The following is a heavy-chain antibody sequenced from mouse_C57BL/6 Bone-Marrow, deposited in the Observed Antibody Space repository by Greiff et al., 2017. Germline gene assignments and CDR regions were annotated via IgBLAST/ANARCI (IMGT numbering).Heavy chain of an antibody. V-gene: IGHV1-52*01. CDR3: ARSDGSSYN. Sequence: QVQLQQPGAELVRPGSSVKLSCKASGYTFTSYWMHWVKQRPIQGLEWIGNIDPSDSGTHYNQKFKDKATLTVDKSSSTAYMQLSSLTSEDSAVYYCARSDGSSYNWGKGTTLTVSS. CDR1: GYTFTSYW. D-gene: IGHD1-1*01. CDR2: IDPSDSGT. J-gene: IGHJ2*01.